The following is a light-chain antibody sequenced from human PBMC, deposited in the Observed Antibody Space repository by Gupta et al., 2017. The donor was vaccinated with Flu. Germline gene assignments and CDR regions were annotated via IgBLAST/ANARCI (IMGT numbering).Light chain of an antibody. CDR2: WAS. V-gene: IGKV4-1*01. CDR3: QQYDSPPPLT. J-gene: IGKJ4*01. CDR1: QSVLYSSNNMNY. Sequence: DIVMTQSPDSLAVSLGERATINCKSSQSVLYSSNNMNYLAWYQQKPGQPPKLLIYWASTRESGVPDRFSGSGYGTDFTLTISSRQAEDVAVYYCQQYDSPPPLTFGGGTKVEIK.